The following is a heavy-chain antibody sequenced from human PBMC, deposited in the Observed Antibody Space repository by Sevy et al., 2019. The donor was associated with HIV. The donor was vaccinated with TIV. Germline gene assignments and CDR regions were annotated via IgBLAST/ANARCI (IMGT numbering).Heavy chain of an antibody. CDR2: LWSHGRRE. CDR3: AKEDDAFDV. V-gene: IGHV3-33*03. CDR1: GFTFSNYA. Sequence: GESLKISCVGSGFTFSNYAMHWVRQAPGKGLECVAGLWSHGRREYYADFAKGRFTISRDNSKNTVYLHMDSLRTDDTAVYYCAKEDDAFDVWGQGTMVTVSS. J-gene: IGHJ3*01.